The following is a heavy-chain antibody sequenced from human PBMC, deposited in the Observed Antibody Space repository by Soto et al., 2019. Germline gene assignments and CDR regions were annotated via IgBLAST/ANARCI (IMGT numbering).Heavy chain of an antibody. D-gene: IGHD7-27*01. V-gene: IGHV3-30*18. Sequence: QVQLVESGGGVVQPGRSLRLSCAASGFTFSSYGMHWVRQAPGKGLEWVAVISYDGSNKYYADSGKGRFTISRDNSKTPLYLQMNSLRAEDTAVYYCAKDLGHGGRGAFDIWGQGTMVTVSS. J-gene: IGHJ3*02. CDR3: AKDLGHGGRGAFDI. CDR1: GFTFSSYG. CDR2: ISYDGSNK.